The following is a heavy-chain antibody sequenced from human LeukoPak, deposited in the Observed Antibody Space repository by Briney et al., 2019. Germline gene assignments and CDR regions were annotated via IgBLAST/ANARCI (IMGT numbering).Heavy chain of an antibody. CDR1: GFTFDRFT. J-gene: IGHJ4*02. CDR3: ARLGLRPYFDY. Sequence: GGSLRLSCAASGFTFDRFTIHWVRQTPGKGLEWVANINQDGGEKYYVDSVKGRFTISRDNAKDSLYLQMNSLRAEDTAVYDCARLGLRPYFDYWGQGTLVTVSS. D-gene: IGHD4-17*01. CDR2: INQDGGEK. V-gene: IGHV3-7*01.